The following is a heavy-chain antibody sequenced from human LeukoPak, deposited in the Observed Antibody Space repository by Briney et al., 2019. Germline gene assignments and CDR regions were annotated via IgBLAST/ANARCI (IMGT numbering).Heavy chain of an antibody. V-gene: IGHV4-34*01. Sequence: GSLRLSCAASGFTFNSYAMSWVRQPPGKGLEWIGEINHSGSTNYNPSLKSRVTISVDTSKNQFSLKLSSVTAADTAVYYCARGRGSPKYTITRGYYYGMDVWGQGTTVTVSS. J-gene: IGHJ6*02. CDR3: ARGRGSPKYTITRGYYYGMDV. CDR1: GFTFNSYA. CDR2: INHSGST. D-gene: IGHD5-12*01.